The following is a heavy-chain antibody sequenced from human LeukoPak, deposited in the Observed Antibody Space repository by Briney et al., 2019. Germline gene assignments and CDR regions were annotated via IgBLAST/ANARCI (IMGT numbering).Heavy chain of an antibody. CDR3: ARDLFSGSYYGVNY. CDR2: INISGGST. V-gene: IGHV3-23*01. CDR1: GFTFSNHA. Sequence: GGSLRLSCAASGFTFSNHAMSWVRQAPGKGLEWVSTINISGGSTSYADSVKGRFTISRDNAKNSLYLQMSSLRAEDTAVYYCARDLFSGSYYGVNYWGQGTLVTVSS. J-gene: IGHJ4*02. D-gene: IGHD1-26*01.